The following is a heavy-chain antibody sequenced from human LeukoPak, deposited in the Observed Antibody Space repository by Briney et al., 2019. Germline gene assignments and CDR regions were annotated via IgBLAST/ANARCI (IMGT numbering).Heavy chain of an antibody. CDR3: VASGDCNY. Sequence: GGSLRLSCAASGFTVSSNYMSWVRQAPGKGLEWVSYITSSGSTIYYADSVKGRFTISRDNAKNSLYLQMNSLRADDTAIYYCVASGDCNYWGQGTLVTVSS. V-gene: IGHV3-48*03. CDR1: GFTVSSNY. D-gene: IGHD2-21*02. CDR2: ITSSGSTI. J-gene: IGHJ4*02.